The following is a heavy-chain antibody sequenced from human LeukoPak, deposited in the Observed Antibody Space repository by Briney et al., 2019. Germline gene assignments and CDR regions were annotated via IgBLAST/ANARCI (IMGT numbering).Heavy chain of an antibody. V-gene: IGHV3-23*01. CDR1: GFTFSSYA. J-gene: IGHJ4*02. CDR2: ISGSGGSI. CDR3: AKGVSSGYYPVYFDY. Sequence: PGGSLRLSCAASGFTFSSYAMSWVRQAPGKGLEWVSAISGSGGSIYYADSVKGRFTISRDNSKNTLYLQMNSLRAEDTAVYYCAKGVSSGYYPVYFDYWGQGTLVTVSS. D-gene: IGHD3-22*01.